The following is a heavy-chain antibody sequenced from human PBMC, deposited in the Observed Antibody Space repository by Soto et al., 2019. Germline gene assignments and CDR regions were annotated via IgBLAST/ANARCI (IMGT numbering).Heavy chain of an antibody. CDR2: IYPGDSDT. D-gene: IGHD6-13*01. CDR1: GYSFTSYW. Sequence: GESLKISCKGSGYSFTSYWIGWVRQMPGKGLEWMGIIYPGDSDTRYSPSFQGQVTISADKSISTAYLQWSSLKASDTAMYYCARQRYSSSWYEGIDYYYYGMDVWGQGTTVTVSS. CDR3: ARQRYSSSWYEGIDYYYYGMDV. J-gene: IGHJ6*02. V-gene: IGHV5-51*01.